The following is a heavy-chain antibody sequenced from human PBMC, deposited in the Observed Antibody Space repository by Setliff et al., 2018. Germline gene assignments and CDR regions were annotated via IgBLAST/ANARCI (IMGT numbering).Heavy chain of an antibody. Sequence: ASVKVSCKASGYTFTNYAMHWVRQAPGQRLEWMGGINAGNGNTGYAQKFQGRVTITRNTSISTAYMELSSLRSEDTAVYYCARGRRGNYDFWSGYSNWFDPWGQGTLVTVSS. D-gene: IGHD3-3*01. CDR2: INAGNGNT. V-gene: IGHV1-3*01. CDR1: GYTFTNYA. J-gene: IGHJ5*02. CDR3: ARGRRGNYDFWSGYSNWFDP.